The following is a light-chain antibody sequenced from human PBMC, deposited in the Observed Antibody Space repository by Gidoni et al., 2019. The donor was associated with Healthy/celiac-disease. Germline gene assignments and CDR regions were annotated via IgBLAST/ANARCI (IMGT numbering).Light chain of an antibody. V-gene: IGKV3-15*01. Sequence: EIVMPQSPATLSVSPGERATLSCRASQSVSSNLAWYQQKPGQAPRLLIYGASTRATGIPARFSGSGSGKEFTLTISRLQSEDFAVYYCQQYNNWPPDTFGQGTKLEIK. J-gene: IGKJ2*01. CDR3: QQYNNWPPDT. CDR1: QSVSSN. CDR2: GAS.